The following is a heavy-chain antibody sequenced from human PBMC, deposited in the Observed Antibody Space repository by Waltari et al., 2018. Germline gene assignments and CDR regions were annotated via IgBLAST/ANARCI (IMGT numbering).Heavy chain of an antibody. V-gene: IGHV4-59*01. D-gene: IGHD6-19*01. Sequence: QVQLQESGPGLVKPSETLSLTCTVSGGSISSYYWSWIRQPPGKGLEWIGYIYYSGGTNDNPSLKSRVTISVDTSKNQFSLKLSSVTAADTAVYYCARSPGIAVAGFYYYYGMDVWGQGTTVTVSS. CDR1: GGSISSYY. CDR3: ARSPGIAVAGFYYYYGMDV. CDR2: IYYSGGT. J-gene: IGHJ6*02.